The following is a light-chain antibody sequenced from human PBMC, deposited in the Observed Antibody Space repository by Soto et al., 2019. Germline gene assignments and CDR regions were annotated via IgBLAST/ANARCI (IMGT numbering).Light chain of an antibody. J-gene: IGLJ1*01. Sequence: QSVLPQPASVSVSPGQSITISCTGTSSDVGSYNLVSWYQQHPGKAPKLMICEVSKRPSGVSNRFSGSKSGNTASLTISGLQAEDEADYYCCSYAGSSTVFGIGTKVTVL. CDR1: SSDVGSYNL. CDR3: CSYAGSSTV. CDR2: EVS. V-gene: IGLV2-23*02.